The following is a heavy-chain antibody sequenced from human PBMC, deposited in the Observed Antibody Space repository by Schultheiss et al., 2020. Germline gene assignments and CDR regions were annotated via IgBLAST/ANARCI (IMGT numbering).Heavy chain of an antibody. D-gene: IGHD2-15*01. J-gene: IGHJ2*01. CDR3: ARVEYGSYAIPPYWYFDL. CDR1: GGSISSYY. V-gene: IGHV4-4*07. Sequence: SQTLSLTCTVSGGSISSYYWSWIRQPAGKGLVWIGRIYTSGSTNYNPSLKSRVTMSVDTSKNQFSLKLSSVTAADTAVYYCARVEYGSYAIPPYWYFDLWGRGTLVTVSS. CDR2: IYTSGST.